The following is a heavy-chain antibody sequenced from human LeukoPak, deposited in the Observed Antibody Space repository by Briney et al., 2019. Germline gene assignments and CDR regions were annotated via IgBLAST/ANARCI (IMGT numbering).Heavy chain of an antibody. D-gene: IGHD4-23*01. J-gene: IGHJ4*02. V-gene: IGHV3-23*01. CDR3: ARDLRTPSDTNIAIDY. CDR2: ITGSGGTT. CDR1: GFTFGTYA. Sequence: PGGSLRLSCAASGFTFGTYAMTWVRQAPGKGLEWVSAITGSGGTTYYADSVKGRFTISRDNAKNTLYLQMNSLRAEDTAVYYCARDLRTPSDTNIAIDYWGQGTLVTVSS.